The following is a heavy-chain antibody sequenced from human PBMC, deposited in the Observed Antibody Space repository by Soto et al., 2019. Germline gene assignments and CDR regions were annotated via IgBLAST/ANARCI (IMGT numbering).Heavy chain of an antibody. CDR3: GSGGELLTQGGTGAYFDY. CDR2: IIPIFGTA. J-gene: IGHJ4*02. Sequence: QVQLVQSGAEVKKPGSSVKVSCKASGGTFSSYAISWVRQAPGQGLEWMGGIIPIFGTANYAQKFQGRVTITADKSTSTAYMELSSLMSEDTAVYYCGSGGELLTQGGTGAYFDYWGQGTLVTVSS. CDR1: GGTFSSYA. D-gene: IGHD1-26*01. V-gene: IGHV1-69*06.